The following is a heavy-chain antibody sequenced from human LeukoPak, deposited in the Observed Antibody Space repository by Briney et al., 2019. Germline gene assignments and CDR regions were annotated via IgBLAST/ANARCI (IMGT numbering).Heavy chain of an antibody. D-gene: IGHD2-15*01. J-gene: IGHJ4*02. CDR1: GFTFSSYA. V-gene: IGHV3-23*01. CDR3: AKGSWVVVVAAIPFDY. CDR2: ISGSGGST. Sequence: GGSLRLSCAASGFTFSSYAMNWVRQAPGKGLEWVSAISGSGGSTYYADSVKGRFTISRDNSKNTLYLQMNSLRAEDTAVYYCAKGSWVVVVAAIPFDYWGQGTLVTVSS.